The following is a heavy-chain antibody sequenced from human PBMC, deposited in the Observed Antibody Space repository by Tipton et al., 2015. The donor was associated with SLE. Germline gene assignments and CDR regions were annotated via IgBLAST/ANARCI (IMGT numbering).Heavy chain of an antibody. V-gene: IGHV4-59*01. D-gene: IGHD6-19*01. Sequence: TLSLTCTVSGGSISSYYWSWIRQPPGQGLEWIGYVHYTGTTNYNPSLQSRLTISIDTSKNQFSLKVTSVTAADTAVYYCVRSGWLRYCDLGGQGTLVTVSS. J-gene: IGHJ4*02. CDR2: VHYTGTT. CDR1: GGSISSYY. CDR3: VRSGWLRYCDL.